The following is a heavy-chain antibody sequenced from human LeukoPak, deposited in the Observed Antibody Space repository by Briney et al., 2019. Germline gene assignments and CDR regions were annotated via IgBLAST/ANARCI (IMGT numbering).Heavy chain of an antibody. V-gene: IGHV4-30-2*01. CDR1: GGSINSGDFS. D-gene: IGHD2-15*01. CDR3: ARGGSSPKWLDP. J-gene: IGHJ5*02. Sequence: SETLSLTCAVSGGSINSGDFSWSWIRQPPGKGLEWIGYISHSGDTYYNASLKSRLTMSVDRSKNHFSLKLNSVTAADTAVYYCARGGSSPKWLDPWGQGTLVTVSS. CDR2: ISHSGDT.